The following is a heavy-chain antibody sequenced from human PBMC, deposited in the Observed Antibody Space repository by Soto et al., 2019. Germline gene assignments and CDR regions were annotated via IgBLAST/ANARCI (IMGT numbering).Heavy chain of an antibody. D-gene: IGHD3-10*01. CDR1: GFTFRSYA. V-gene: IGHV3-30-3*01. CDR2: ISYDESYK. J-gene: IGHJ4*02. Sequence: GGSLRLSCAASGFTFRSYAMHWVRQAPGKGLEWVAIISYDESYKYYADSVKGRFTISRDNSKNSLYLQMNSLRAEDTAVYYCARDISVYFFNYWGQGALVTVSS. CDR3: ARDISVYFFNY.